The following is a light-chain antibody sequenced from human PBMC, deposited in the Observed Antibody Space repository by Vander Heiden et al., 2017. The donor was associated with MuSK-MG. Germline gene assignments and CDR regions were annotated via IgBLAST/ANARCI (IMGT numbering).Light chain of an antibody. J-gene: IGLJ1*01. CDR2: KDT. CDR1: ALPKQY. CDR3: QSADRSGICHV. Sequence: SSALTQPPSVSVSPGQTARITCSGDALPKQYAHWYQQKPGQAPVVVIYKDTERPAGIPERFSGSRSGTTVTLTISGVQAEDEDDYFCQSADRSGICHVFGTGTKVTVL. V-gene: IGLV3-25*03.